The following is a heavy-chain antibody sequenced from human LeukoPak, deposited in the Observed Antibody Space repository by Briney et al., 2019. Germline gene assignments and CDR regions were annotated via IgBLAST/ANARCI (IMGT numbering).Heavy chain of an antibody. V-gene: IGHV3-21*01. D-gene: IGHD2-15*01. CDR2: ISSSSSYI. CDR3: ARVGYCSGGSCYLFDY. J-gene: IGHJ4*02. Sequence: TGGSLRLSCAASGFTFSSYSMNWVRQAPGKGLEWVSSISSSSSYICYADSVKGRFTISRDNAKNSLYLQMNSLRAEDTAVYYCARVGYCSGGSCYLFDYWGQGTLVTVSS. CDR1: GFTFSSYS.